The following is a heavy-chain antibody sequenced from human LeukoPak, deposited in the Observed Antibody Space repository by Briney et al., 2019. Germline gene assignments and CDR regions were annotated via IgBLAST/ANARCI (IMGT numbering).Heavy chain of an antibody. V-gene: IGHV4-4*07. Sequence: SETLSLTCTVSGGSINSYYWSWIRQPAGKELEWIGRVYSSGSANYNPSLESRVTMSVDTSKNQFSLKLTSVTAADTAMYFCARGKVATSYFDYWAREPWSPSPQ. J-gene: IGHJ4*02. CDR1: GGSINSYY. D-gene: IGHD5-12*01. CDR2: VYSSGSA. CDR3: ARGKVATSYFDY.